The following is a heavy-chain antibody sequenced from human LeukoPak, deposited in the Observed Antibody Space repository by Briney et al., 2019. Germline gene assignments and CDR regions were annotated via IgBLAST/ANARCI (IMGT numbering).Heavy chain of an antibody. CDR3: ARSNYGDHWGWFDP. CDR2: ISSSSSYI. CDR1: GFTFSSYS. J-gene: IGHJ5*02. D-gene: IGHD4-17*01. V-gene: IGHV3-21*01. Sequence: GGSLRLSCAASGFTFSSYSMNWVRQAPGKGLEWVSSISSSSSYINYADSVKGRFTISRDNAKHSLYLQMNSLRAEDTAVYYCARSNYGDHWGWFDPWGQGTLVTVSS.